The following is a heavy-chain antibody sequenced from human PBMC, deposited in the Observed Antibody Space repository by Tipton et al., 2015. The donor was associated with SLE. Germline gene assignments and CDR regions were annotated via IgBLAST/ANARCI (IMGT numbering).Heavy chain of an antibody. CDR1: GFSFINAW. V-gene: IGHV3-15*07. CDR2: IKSNTAGGTT. J-gene: IGHJ4*02. D-gene: IGHD3-10*01. CDR3: TTGLGGNNY. Sequence: SLRLSCEVSGFSFINAWMNWVRQAPGKGLEWVGRIKSNTAGGTTSYAAPVKGRFTILRDDSKNMLYMQMNSLKTEDTAVYYCTTGLGGNNYWGQGTLVTVSS.